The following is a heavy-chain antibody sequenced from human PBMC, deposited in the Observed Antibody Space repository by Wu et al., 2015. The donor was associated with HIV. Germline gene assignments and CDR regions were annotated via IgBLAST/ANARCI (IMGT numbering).Heavy chain of an antibody. D-gene: IGHD1-1*01. CDR1: GFIFKDYY. J-gene: IGHJ4*02. CDR3: ARGIYTTGTGYFDF. CDR2: ISQWEQN. V-gene: IGHV1/OR15-1*04. Sequence: QVQLLQSGAEVKRPGASVKVSCKASGFIFKDYYIHWLRQAPGQGLEWLGWISQWEQNKLYGQKFRDRLALSADHITGTAFLELRNLSPNDSATYFCARGIYTTGTGYFDFWGQGTPVTVTS.